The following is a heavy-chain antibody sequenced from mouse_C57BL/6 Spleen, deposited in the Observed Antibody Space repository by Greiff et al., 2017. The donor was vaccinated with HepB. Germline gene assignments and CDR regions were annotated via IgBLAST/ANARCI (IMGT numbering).Heavy chain of an antibody. D-gene: IGHD4-1*01. CDR1: GYTFTDYY. J-gene: IGHJ4*01. V-gene: IGHV1-26*01. CDR2: INPNNGGT. Sequence: EVQLQQSGPELVKPGASVKISCKASGYTFTDYYMNWVKQSHGKSLEWIGDINPNNGGTSYNQKFKGKATLTVDKSSSTAYMELRSLTSEDSAVYYCARNWGFYAMDYWGQGTSVTVSS. CDR3: ARNWGFYAMDY.